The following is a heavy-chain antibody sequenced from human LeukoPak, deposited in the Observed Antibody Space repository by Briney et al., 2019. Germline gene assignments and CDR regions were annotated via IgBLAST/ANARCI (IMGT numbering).Heavy chain of an antibody. J-gene: IGHJ6*03. V-gene: IGHV3-20*04. CDR1: GFTFDDYG. D-gene: IGHD2-21*02. Sequence: GGSLRLSCAASGFTFDDYGMSWVRQAPGKGLEWVSGINWNGGSTGYADSVKGRFTISRDNAKNSLYLQMNSLRAEDTALYYCARVAYCGGDCYTDYYYYYMDVWCKGTTVTVSS. CDR3: ARVAYCGGDCYTDYYYYYMDV. CDR2: INWNGGST.